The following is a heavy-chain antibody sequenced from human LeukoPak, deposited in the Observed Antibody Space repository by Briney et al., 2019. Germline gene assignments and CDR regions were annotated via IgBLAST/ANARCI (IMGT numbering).Heavy chain of an antibody. D-gene: IGHD1-14*01. V-gene: IGHV3-23*01. J-gene: IGHJ6*02. CDR3: AKVMTTAQYYWYGMDV. CDR2: ISNSGDRT. CDR1: GFTFSTHP. Sequence: GGSLRLSCAASGFTFSTHPMIWVRQAPGKGPEGVSSISNSGDRTYYADSVRGRFTTSRDNSKNTLYLQMNSLRVEDTAVYYCAKVMTTAQYYWYGMDVWGQGTTVAVSS.